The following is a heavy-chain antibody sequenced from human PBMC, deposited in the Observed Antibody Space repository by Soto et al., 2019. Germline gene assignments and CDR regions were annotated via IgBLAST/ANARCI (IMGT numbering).Heavy chain of an antibody. J-gene: IGHJ1*01. Sequence: QVQLVESGGGVVQPGRSLRLSCAASGFTFSSYAMHWVRQAPGKGLEWVAVISYDGSNKYYADSVKGRFTISRDNSKNTLYLQMNSLRAEDTAVYYCARAIHDLKYSSGWYGEYFQHWGQGTLVTVSS. CDR2: ISYDGSNK. V-gene: IGHV3-30-3*01. CDR1: GFTFSSYA. D-gene: IGHD6-19*01. CDR3: ARAIHDLKYSSGWYGEYFQH.